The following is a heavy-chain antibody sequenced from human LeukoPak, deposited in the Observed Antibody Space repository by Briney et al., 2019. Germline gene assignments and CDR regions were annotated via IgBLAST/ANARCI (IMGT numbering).Heavy chain of an antibody. CDR3: ARVGYSDFWSGYYWDY. J-gene: IGHJ4*02. CDR2: ISSSGTTI. CDR1: RFTFSDYY. D-gene: IGHD3-3*01. V-gene: IGHV3-11*04. Sequence: GGSLRLSCAASRFTFSDYYMSWLRQAPGRGLEWVSYISSSGTTIYYADSVQGRFIISRDNARNSLYLQMNSLRAEDTAVYYCARVGYSDFWSGYYWDYWGQGTLATVSS.